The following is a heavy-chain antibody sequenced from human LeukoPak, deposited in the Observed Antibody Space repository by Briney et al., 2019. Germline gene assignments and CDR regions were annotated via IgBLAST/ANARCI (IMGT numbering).Heavy chain of an antibody. V-gene: IGHV4-4*07. Sequence: SETLSLTCTVSGGSISSYYWSWIRQPAGKGLEWIGRIYTSGSTNYNPSLKSRVTMSVDTSKNQFSLKLSSVTAADTAVYYCARDGVVVPAAKYYYYYMDVWGKGTTVTISS. CDR1: GGSISSYY. CDR2: IYTSGST. D-gene: IGHD2-2*01. J-gene: IGHJ6*03. CDR3: ARDGVVVPAAKYYYYYMDV.